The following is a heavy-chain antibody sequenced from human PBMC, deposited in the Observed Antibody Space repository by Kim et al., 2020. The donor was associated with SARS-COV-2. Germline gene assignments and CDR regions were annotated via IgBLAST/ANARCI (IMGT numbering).Heavy chain of an antibody. J-gene: IGHJ4*02. Sequence: GGSLRLSCAASGFTFSSYAMSWVRQAPGKGLEWVSAISGSGGSTYYADSVKGRFTISRDNSKNTLYLQMNSLRAEDTAVYYCAKGFFSDSYGYWGYWGQGTLVTVSS. CDR2: ISGSGGST. CDR3: AKGFFSDSYGYWGY. D-gene: IGHD5-18*01. V-gene: IGHV3-23*01. CDR1: GFTFSSYA.